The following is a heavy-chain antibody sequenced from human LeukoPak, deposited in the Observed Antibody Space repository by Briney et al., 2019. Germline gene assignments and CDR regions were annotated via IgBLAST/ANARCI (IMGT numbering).Heavy chain of an antibody. J-gene: IGHJ4*02. CDR2: IYYSGST. Sequence: SETLSLTCTVSGGSISSYYWSWIRQPPGKGLEWIGYIYYSGSTNYNPSLKSRVTISVDTSKNQFTLKLSSVTAADTAVYYCARGVPPGGEFGFDYWGQGTLATVSS. D-gene: IGHD3-16*01. CDR1: GGSISSYY. CDR3: ARGVPPGGEFGFDY. V-gene: IGHV4-59*01.